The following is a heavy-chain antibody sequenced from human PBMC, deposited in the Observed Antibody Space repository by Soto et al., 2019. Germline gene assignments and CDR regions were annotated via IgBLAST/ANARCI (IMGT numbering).Heavy chain of an antibody. CDR3: ARDPYDSSGYFFLFDY. D-gene: IGHD3-22*01. Sequence: QVQLVQSGAEVQKPGSSVKVSCKASGGTFSSYAISWVRQAPGQGLEWMGGIIPIFGPANYAQMFQGRVTITADKSTSTAYMELSSLRSEDTAVYYCARDPYDSSGYFFLFDYWGQGTLVTVSS. CDR2: IIPIFGPA. J-gene: IGHJ4*02. V-gene: IGHV1-69*06. CDR1: GGTFSSYA.